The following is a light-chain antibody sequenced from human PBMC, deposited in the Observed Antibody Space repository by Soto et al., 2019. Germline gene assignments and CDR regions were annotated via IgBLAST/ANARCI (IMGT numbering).Light chain of an antibody. J-gene: IGLJ1*01. Sequence: QLVLTQPPSASGTPGQRVSISCSGSNSNIGTNTVNWYQQFPGTAPKLLIYNNNQRPSGVPDRFSGSKSATSASLAISGLQSEDEADYYCAAWDNSLTTFYVFGTGTKVTVL. CDR2: NNN. CDR1: NSNIGTNT. V-gene: IGLV1-44*01. CDR3: AAWDNSLTTFYV.